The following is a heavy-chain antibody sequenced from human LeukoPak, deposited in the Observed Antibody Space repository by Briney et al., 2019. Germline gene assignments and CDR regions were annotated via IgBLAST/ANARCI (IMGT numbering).Heavy chain of an antibody. CDR3: ARGLSGDPYYFDY. V-gene: IGHV3-66*02. J-gene: IGHJ4*02. CDR2: IYSGGST. Sequence: GXXLRLSCAASGFTVSSYYMSWVRQAPGKGLEWVSVIYSGGSTYYSDSVKRRLTISRDNSKNTLYLQMNSLRAEDTAVYYCARGLSGDPYYFDYWGQGTLVTVSS. D-gene: IGHD7-27*01. CDR1: GFTVSSYY.